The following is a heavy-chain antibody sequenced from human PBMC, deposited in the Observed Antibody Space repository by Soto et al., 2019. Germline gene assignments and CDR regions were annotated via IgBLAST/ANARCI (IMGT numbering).Heavy chain of an antibody. D-gene: IGHD6-13*01. CDR3: VASLAASGLNWLDP. V-gene: IGHV4-4*07. Sequence: QLQLQESGPGLVKASETLSLTCIVSGGSISEKYWNWVRQPPGKGLEWIGLIFANGHTDYNPSLKSRVTMSVDASKNMFSLRLASMAASDTAVYFCVASLAASGLNWLDPWGRGTLVTVSS. CDR1: GGSISEKY. J-gene: IGHJ5*02. CDR2: IFANGHT.